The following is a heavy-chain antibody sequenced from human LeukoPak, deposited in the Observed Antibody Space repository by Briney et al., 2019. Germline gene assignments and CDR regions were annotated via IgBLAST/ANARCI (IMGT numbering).Heavy chain of an antibody. J-gene: IGHJ4*02. V-gene: IGHV3-23*01. CDR1: GFTFSSYA. CDR2: ISGGGGST. D-gene: IGHD2-15*01. Sequence: PGGSLRLSCAASGFTFSSYAMSWVRQAPGKGLEWVSAISGGGGSTYYADSVKGRFTISRDNSKNTLYLQMNSLRAEDTAVYYCAKGHCSGGSCYGPFDYWGQGTLVTVSS. CDR3: AKGHCSGGSCYGPFDY.